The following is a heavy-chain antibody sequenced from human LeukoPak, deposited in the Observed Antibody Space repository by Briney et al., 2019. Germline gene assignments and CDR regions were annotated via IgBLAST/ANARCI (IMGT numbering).Heavy chain of an antibody. J-gene: IGHJ4*02. D-gene: IGHD4-11*01. Sequence: PSETLSLTCTVSGGSISGYYWSWIRQPAGKGSEWIGRFYPSGTTNYNPSLKSRVTMSLDTSKRQFSLKVRSVTASDTAVYYCARDDSPMTTVTTFAYWGQGTLVTVSS. CDR2: FYPSGTT. CDR1: GGSISGYY. CDR3: ARDDSPMTTVTTFAY. V-gene: IGHV4-4*07.